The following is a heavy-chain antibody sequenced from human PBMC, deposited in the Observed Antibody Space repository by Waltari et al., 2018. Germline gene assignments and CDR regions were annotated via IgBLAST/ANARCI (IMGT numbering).Heavy chain of an antibody. CDR1: GFTFSSYS. CDR2: ISSNSSTI. D-gene: IGHD6-19*01. Sequence: EVQLVESGGGLVQPGGSLRLSCAASGFTFSSYSMNWVRQAPGKGLEWVSYISSNSSTIYYADSVKGRFTISRDNAKNSLYLQMNSLRAEDTAVYYCARVAHSSGWTWGQGTLVTVSS. CDR3: ARVAHSSGWT. J-gene: IGHJ5*02. V-gene: IGHV3-48*01.